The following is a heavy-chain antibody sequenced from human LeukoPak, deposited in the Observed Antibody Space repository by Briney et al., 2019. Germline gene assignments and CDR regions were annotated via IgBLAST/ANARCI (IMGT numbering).Heavy chain of an antibody. CDR1: GGTFSSYA. V-gene: IGHV1-69*13. CDR3: ARAPHIVVVPAAPIRHRGYYYGMDV. CDR2: IIPIFGTA. D-gene: IGHD2-2*01. Sequence: SVKVSCKASGGTFSSYAISWVRQAPGQGLEWMGGIIPIFGTANYAQKFQGRVTITADESTSTAYMELSSLRSEDTAVYYCARAPHIVVVPAAPIRHRGYYYGMDVWGKGTTVTVSS. J-gene: IGHJ6*04.